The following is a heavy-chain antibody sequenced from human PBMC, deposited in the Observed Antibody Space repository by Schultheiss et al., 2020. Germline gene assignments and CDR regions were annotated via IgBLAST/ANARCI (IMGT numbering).Heavy chain of an antibody. Sequence: SETLSLTCTVSGGSISSGGYYWSWIRQHPGKGLEWIGYIYYSGSTYYNPSLKSRVTISVDTSKNQFSLKLSSVTAADTAVYYCARRVGSGWTRRNWFDPWGQGTLVTVSS. CDR1: GGSISSGGYY. D-gene: IGHD6-19*01. CDR2: IYYSGST. V-gene: IGHV4-31*03. J-gene: IGHJ5*02. CDR3: ARRVGSGWTRRNWFDP.